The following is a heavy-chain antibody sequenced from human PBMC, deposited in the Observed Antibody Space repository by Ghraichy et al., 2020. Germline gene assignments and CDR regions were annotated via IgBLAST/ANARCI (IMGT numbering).Heavy chain of an antibody. CDR1: GFTFSRYW. CDR2: IKEDGSEK. CDR3: TRAGRPADY. V-gene: IGHV3-7*01. J-gene: IGHJ4*02. Sequence: GGSLRLSCAASGFTFSRYWMSWVRQVPGKGLEWVAIIKEDGSEKYYVDSVKGRFASSRDNAKYSLFLEMNSLRAEDTAIYYCTRAGRPADYWGQGTLVNVSS. D-gene: IGHD6-25*01.